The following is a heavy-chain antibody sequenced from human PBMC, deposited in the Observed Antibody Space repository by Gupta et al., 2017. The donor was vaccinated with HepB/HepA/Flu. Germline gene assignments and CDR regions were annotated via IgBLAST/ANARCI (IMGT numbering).Heavy chain of an antibody. Sequence: EVQLVESGGGLVQPGGSLRLSCAASGFTFSSYWMSWVRQAPGKGLEWVANIKQVGSEKYYVDSVKGRFTISRDNAKNSLYLQMNSLRAEDTAVYYCAREAEGDYGDYVDLEDYGMDVWGQGTTVTVSS. CDR1: GFTFSSYW. J-gene: IGHJ6*02. CDR3: AREAEGDYGDYVDLEDYGMDV. D-gene: IGHD4-17*01. V-gene: IGHV3-7*01. CDR2: IKQVGSEK.